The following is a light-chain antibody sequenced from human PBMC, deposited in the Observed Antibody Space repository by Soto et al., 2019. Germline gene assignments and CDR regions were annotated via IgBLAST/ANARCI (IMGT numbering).Light chain of an antibody. CDR2: DVS. CDR1: SSDVGAYNY. V-gene: IGLV2-14*01. Sequence: QSALTQPASVSGSPGQSITISCTGTSSDVGAYNYVSWYRQHPGRAPKLMIYDVSNRPSGVSNRFSGSKSGNTASLTISGLQAEDEADYYCSSYTRSSTYVFGTGTKVTVL. J-gene: IGLJ1*01. CDR3: SSYTRSSTYV.